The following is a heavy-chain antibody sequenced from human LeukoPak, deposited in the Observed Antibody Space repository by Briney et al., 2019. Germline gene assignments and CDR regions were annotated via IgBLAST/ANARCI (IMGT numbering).Heavy chain of an antibody. D-gene: IGHD3-9*01. Sequence: ASVKVSCKASGGTFSSYAISWVRQAPGQGLEWMGGIIPIFVTANYAQKFQGRVTITADESTSTSTAYMELSSLRSEDTAVYYCARGLQNYDILTGFSHWGQGTLVTVSS. V-gene: IGHV1-69*13. CDR1: GGTFSSYA. J-gene: IGHJ4*02. CDR2: IIPIFVTA. CDR3: ARGLQNYDILTGFSH.